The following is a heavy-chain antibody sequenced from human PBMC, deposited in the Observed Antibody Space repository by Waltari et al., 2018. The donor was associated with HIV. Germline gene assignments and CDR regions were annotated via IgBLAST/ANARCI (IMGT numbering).Heavy chain of an antibody. CDR2: ITGTGRYK. CDR3: AREVVDGTSGTFDY. D-gene: IGHD6-19*01. CDR1: GFTFSTYS. J-gene: IGHJ4*02. V-gene: IGHV3-21*01. Sequence: EVQLVESGGGLVKPGGSLRLSCAVSGFTFSTYSVNWVRQAPGKGLEWVSSITGTGRYKYHADSVKGRFTISRDNAKNSLYLQMNSLRVDDTAVYYCAREVVDGTSGTFDYWGQGTLVTVSS.